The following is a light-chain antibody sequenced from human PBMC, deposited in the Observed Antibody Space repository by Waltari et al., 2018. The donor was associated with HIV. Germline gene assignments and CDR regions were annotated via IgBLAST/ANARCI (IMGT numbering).Light chain of an antibody. V-gene: IGKV1-39*01. Sequence: DIQMTQYPSPLSASVGDSVTITCRASQTVNNKLNWYQQKPGEAPKVVIYDASTLQSGVPSRFRGGGSWTDFTLTITGLQLDDFATYFCQQSFSYPLTFGPGTKVDI. CDR2: DAS. CDR3: QQSFSYPLT. J-gene: IGKJ3*01. CDR1: QTVNNK.